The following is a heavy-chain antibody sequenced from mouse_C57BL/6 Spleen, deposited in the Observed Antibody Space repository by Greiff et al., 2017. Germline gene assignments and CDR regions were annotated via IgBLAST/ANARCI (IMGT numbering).Heavy chain of an antibody. CDR2: ISYDGSN. D-gene: IGHD2-4*01. V-gene: IGHV3-6*01. J-gene: IGHJ4*01. CDR3: ARGGYEYDEDYYAMDY. CDR1: GYSITSGYY. Sequence: EVKLMESGPGLVKPSQSLSLTCSVTGYSITSGYYWNWIRQFPGNKLEWMGYISYDGSNNYNPNLKNRISITRDTSKNQLFLNLNSVTTEDSATYYCARGGYEYDEDYYAMDYWGQGTSVTVSS.